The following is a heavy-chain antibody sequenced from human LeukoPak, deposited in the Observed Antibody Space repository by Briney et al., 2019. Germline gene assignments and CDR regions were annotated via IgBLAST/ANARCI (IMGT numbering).Heavy chain of an antibody. CDR1: GDSFSYFY. Sequence: SETLSLTCTVSGDSFSYFYWSWIRQPPGKGLEWIGYIYNSGSTSYNPSLRSRVTISLDTSKNQFSLKLSSVTAADTAVYYCARVYSSGWHDFDYWGQGTLVTVSS. V-gene: IGHV4-59*01. J-gene: IGHJ4*02. D-gene: IGHD6-19*01. CDR3: ARVYSSGWHDFDY. CDR2: IYNSGST.